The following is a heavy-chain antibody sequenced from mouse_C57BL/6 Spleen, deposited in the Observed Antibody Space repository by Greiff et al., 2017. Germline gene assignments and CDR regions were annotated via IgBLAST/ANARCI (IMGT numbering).Heavy chain of an antibody. Sequence: EVQVVESGGDLVKPGGSLKLSCAASGFTFSSYGMSWVRQTPDKRLEWVATISSGGSYTYYPDSVKGRFTISRDNAKNTLYLQMSSLKSEDTAMYYCARLLNYYGSSYDYFDYWGQGTTLTVSS. D-gene: IGHD1-1*01. CDR1: GFTFSSYG. V-gene: IGHV5-6*01. CDR3: ARLLNYYGSSYDYFDY. J-gene: IGHJ2*01. CDR2: ISSGGSYT.